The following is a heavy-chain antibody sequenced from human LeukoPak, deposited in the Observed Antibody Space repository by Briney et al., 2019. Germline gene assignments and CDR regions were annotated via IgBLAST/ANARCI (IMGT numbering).Heavy chain of an antibody. V-gene: IGHV3-20*04. Sequence: GGSLRLSCAASGFTFDDYGMSWVRQAPGKGLEWVSGISWNGGSTGYADSVKGRFTISRDNAKNSLYLRMNSLRAEDTALYYCARATGYYDFWSGYYADYYYYYMDVRGKGTTVTVSS. CDR2: ISWNGGST. CDR1: GFTFDDYG. CDR3: ARATGYYDFWSGYYADYYYYYMDV. J-gene: IGHJ6*03. D-gene: IGHD3-3*01.